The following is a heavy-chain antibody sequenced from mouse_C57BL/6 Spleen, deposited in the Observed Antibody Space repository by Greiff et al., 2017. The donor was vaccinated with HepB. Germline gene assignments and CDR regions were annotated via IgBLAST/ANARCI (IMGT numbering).Heavy chain of an antibody. V-gene: IGHV1-80*01. D-gene: IGHD2-1*01. CDR2: IYPGDGDT. J-gene: IGHJ2*01. CDR3: ARSRIYYGNSDYFDY. CDR1: GYAFSSYW. Sequence: QVQLQQSGAELVKPGASVKISCKASGYAFSSYWMNWVKQRPGKGLEWIGQIYPGDGDTNYNGKFKGKATLTADKSSSTAYMQLSSLTSEDSAVYFCARSRIYYGNSDYFDYWGQGTTLTVSS.